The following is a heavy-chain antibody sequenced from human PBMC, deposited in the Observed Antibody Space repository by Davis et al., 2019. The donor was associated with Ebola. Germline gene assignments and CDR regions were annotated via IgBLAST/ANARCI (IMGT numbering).Heavy chain of an antibody. V-gene: IGHV3-7*03. J-gene: IGHJ6*03. CDR2: IKQDGSEK. Sequence: GESLKISCAASGFTFSSYWMSWVRQAPGKGLEWVANIKQDGSEKYYVDSVKGRFTISRDNAKNSLYLQMNSLRAEDTAVYYCARGVYYMDVWGKGTTVTVSS. CDR1: GFTFSSYW. CDR3: ARGVYYMDV.